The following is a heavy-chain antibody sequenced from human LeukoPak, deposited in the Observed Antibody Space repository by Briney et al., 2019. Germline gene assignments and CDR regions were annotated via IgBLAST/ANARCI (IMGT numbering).Heavy chain of an antibody. Sequence: ASVKVSCKASGYTFTSYGISWVRQAPGQGLEWMGWISAYNGNTNYAQKLQGRVTMTTDTSTSTAYMELRSLRSDDTAVYYCARDSDLGYCSGGSCYLPLYYYYGMDVWGQGTTVTVSS. J-gene: IGHJ6*02. CDR1: GYTFTSYG. CDR3: ARDSDLGYCSGGSCYLPLYYYYGMDV. D-gene: IGHD2-15*01. V-gene: IGHV1-18*01. CDR2: ISAYNGNT.